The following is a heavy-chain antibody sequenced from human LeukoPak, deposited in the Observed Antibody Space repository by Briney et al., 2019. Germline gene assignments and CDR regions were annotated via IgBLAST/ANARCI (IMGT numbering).Heavy chain of an antibody. J-gene: IGHJ4*02. CDR2: ISAGGDTT. V-gene: IGHV3-23*01. CDR1: GFTFSSYA. Sequence: GGSLRLSCAVSGFTFSSYAMSWVRQAPGEGLEWVSGISAGGDTTYTADSVRGRFTISRDNSNNTLYLQMNILTAEDTAVYYCAAISYSGTWPVGYWGQGILVTVTA. D-gene: IGHD6-25*01. CDR3: AAISYSGTWPVGY.